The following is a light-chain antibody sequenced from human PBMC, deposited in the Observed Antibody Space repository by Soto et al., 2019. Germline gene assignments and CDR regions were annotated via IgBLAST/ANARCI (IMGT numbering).Light chain of an antibody. J-gene: IGLJ3*02. CDR3: SSYTSTSTLWL. V-gene: IGLV2-14*01. CDR2: DVS. CDR1: SSDVGSYKF. Sequence: QSVLTQPASVSGSPVQSITISCTGSSSDVGSYKFVSWYQQTPGKAPKVMSSDVSDRPSGVSHPFSGTRSGNTASLTKSGPQAEDEAGYYCSSYTSTSTLWLFGGGTKLTVL.